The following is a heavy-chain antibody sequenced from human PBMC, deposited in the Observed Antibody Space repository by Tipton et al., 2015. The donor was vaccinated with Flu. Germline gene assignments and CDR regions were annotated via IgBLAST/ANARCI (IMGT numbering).Heavy chain of an antibody. CDR2: IIPIFGTA. D-gene: IGHD4-17*01. Sequence: QLVQSGAEVKKPGSSVKVSCKASGGTFSSYAISWVRQAPGQGLEWMGGIIPIFGTANYAQKFQGRVTITADESTSTAYMELSSLRSEDTAVYFCAREITVTTVLYYYYYGMDVWGQGTTVTVSS. V-gene: IGHV1-69*01. CDR1: GGTFSSYA. J-gene: IGHJ6*02. CDR3: AREITVTTVLYYYYYGMDV.